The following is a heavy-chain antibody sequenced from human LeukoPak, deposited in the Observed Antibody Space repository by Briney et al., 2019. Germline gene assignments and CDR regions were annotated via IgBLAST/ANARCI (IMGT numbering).Heavy chain of an antibody. CDR3: AREGPVAGP. V-gene: IGHV4-4*07. CDR1: GGSISGYY. Sequence: SETLSLTCTISGGSISGYYWSWIRQPAGKGLEWIGRIYSSGNTNYNPSLKSRVTMPADTSKNQFSLKLTSVTAADTAVYYCAREGPVAGPWGQGTLVTVSS. J-gene: IGHJ5*02. D-gene: IGHD6-13*01. CDR2: IYSSGNT.